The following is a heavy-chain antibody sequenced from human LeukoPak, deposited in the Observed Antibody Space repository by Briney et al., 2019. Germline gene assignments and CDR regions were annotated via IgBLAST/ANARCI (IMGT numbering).Heavy chain of an antibody. V-gene: IGHV3-23*01. CDR3: AKSAHVGTTLLDY. D-gene: IGHD5-12*01. CDR2: ISGSGDGT. Sequence: AGGSLRLSCAASGFTFSSYAMTWVRQAPGKGLEWVSAISGSGDGTFNADSVKGRSTISRDNSKNTLNLQMNSLRAEDTAVYYCAKSAHVGTTLLDYWGQGTLVTVSS. J-gene: IGHJ4*02. CDR1: GFTFSSYA.